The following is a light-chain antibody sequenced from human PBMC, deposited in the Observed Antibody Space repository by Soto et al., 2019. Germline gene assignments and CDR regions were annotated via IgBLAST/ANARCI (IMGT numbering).Light chain of an antibody. CDR1: QSVSSN. V-gene: IGKV3-15*01. Sequence: EIVMTQSPGTLSVSPGERATLSCRASQSVSSNLAWYRQKPGQAPRLLIYGASTRATGIPARFSGSGSGTEFTLTISSLQSEDFAVYYCQQYNNWPPWTFGRGTKVEIK. J-gene: IGKJ1*01. CDR2: GAS. CDR3: QQYNNWPPWT.